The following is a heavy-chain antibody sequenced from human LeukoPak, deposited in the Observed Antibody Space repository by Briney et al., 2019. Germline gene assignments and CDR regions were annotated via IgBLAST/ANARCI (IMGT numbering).Heavy chain of an antibody. J-gene: IGHJ4*02. CDR2: IYYSGST. V-gene: IGHV4-59*12. CDR1: GGSISSYY. CDR3: ARFGYNYGSLPDY. D-gene: IGHD5-18*01. Sequence: KPSETLSLTCTVSGGSISSYYWSWIRQPPGKGLEWIGYIYYSGSTYYNPSLKSRVTISADTSKTQFSLKLSSVTAADTAVYYCARFGYNYGSLPDYWGQGTLVTVSS.